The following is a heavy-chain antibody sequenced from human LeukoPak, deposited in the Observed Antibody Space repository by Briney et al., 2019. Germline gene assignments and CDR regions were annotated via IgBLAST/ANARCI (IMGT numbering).Heavy chain of an antibody. CDR3: ARGPIFGVVTLNWFDP. CDR1: GFTFSSYE. CDR2: ISSSGSTI. Sequence: PGGSLRLSCAASGFTFSSYEMNWVRQAPGKGLEWVSYISSSGSTIYYADSVKGRFTISRDNAKNSLYLQMTSLRAEDTAVYYCARGPIFGVVTLNWFDPWGQGTLVTVSS. V-gene: IGHV3-48*03. J-gene: IGHJ5*02. D-gene: IGHD3-3*01.